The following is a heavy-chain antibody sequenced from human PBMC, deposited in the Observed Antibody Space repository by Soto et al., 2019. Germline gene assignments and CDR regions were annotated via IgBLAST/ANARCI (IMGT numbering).Heavy chain of an antibody. D-gene: IGHD5-18*01. J-gene: IGHJ6*02. CDR3: AQGYSYGRYYYYYYGMDV. Sequence: SGPTLVNPTQTLTLTCTFSGFSLSTRGVGVGWIRQPPGKALEWLALIYWNDDKRYSPSLKSRLTITKDTSKNQVVLTMTNMDPVDTATYYCAQGYSYGRYYYYYYGMDVWGQGTTVTVSS. CDR1: GFSLSTRGVG. V-gene: IGHV2-5*01. CDR2: IYWNDDK.